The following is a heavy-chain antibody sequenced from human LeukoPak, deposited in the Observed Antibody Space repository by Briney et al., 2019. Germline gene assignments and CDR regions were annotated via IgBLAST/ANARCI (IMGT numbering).Heavy chain of an antibody. CDR2: ISAYNGNT. D-gene: IGHD3-10*01. CDR1: GYTFTSYG. Sequence: GASVKVSCKASGYTFTSYGISWVRQAPGQGLEWMGWISAYNGNTNYAQKLQDRVTMTTDTSTSTAYMELRSLRSDDTAVYYCARDRPIRYGSGIPYYYYYYMDVWGKGTTVTVSS. V-gene: IGHV1-18*01. J-gene: IGHJ6*03. CDR3: ARDRPIRYGSGIPYYYYYYMDV.